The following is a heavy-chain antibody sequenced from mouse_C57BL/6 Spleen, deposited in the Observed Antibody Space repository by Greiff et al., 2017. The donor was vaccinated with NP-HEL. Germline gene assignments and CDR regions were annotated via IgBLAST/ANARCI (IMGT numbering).Heavy chain of an antibody. J-gene: IGHJ4*01. Sequence: EVQRVESGGDLVKPGGSLKLSCAASGFTFSSYGMSWVRQTPDKRLEWVATISSGGSYTYYPDSVKGRFTISRDNAKNTLYLQLSSLKSEDTAMYHCERRYYGSSNYYAMDYWGKGTSVTVSS. CDR2: ISSGGSYT. V-gene: IGHV5-6*01. CDR1: GFTFSSYG. CDR3: ERRYYGSSNYYAMDY. D-gene: IGHD1-1*01.